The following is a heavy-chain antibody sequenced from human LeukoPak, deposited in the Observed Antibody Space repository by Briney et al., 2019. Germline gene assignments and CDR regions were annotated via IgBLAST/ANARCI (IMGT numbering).Heavy chain of an antibody. J-gene: IGHJ6*02. Sequence: SETLSLTCTVSGGSISSYYWSWIRQPPGKGLEWIGYIYYSGSTNYNPSLKSRVTISVDTSKNQFSLKLSSVTAADTAVYYCAREDYGDYVYYYYGMDVWGQGTTVTVSS. D-gene: IGHD4-17*01. V-gene: IGHV4-59*01. CDR3: AREDYGDYVYYYYGMDV. CDR2: IYYSGST. CDR1: GGSISSYY.